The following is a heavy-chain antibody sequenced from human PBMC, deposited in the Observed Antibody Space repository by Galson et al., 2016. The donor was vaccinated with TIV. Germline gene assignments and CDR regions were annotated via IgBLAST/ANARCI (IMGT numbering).Heavy chain of an antibody. Sequence: SLRLSCAASGFTFSKFPMSWVRQAPGKGLEWVANIKQDGDYKYYVDSVKGRFTISRDNAKNSLYLQMNNLRAEDTAVYYCARGNDPGATYSLDYWGQGTLVTVSS. CDR3: ARGNDPGATYSLDY. J-gene: IGHJ4*02. V-gene: IGHV3-7*01. CDR2: IKQDGDYK. D-gene: IGHD1-1*01. CDR1: GFTFSKFP.